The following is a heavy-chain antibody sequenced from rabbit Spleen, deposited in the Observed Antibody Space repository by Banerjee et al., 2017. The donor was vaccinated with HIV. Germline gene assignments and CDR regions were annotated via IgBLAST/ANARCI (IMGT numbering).Heavy chain of an antibody. D-gene: IGHD4-1*01. Sequence: QSLEESGGGLVQPGGSLKLSCKASGFDFSSYGVSWVRQAPGKGLEWIGYIDPIFGSTTYASWVNGRFTISSHNAQNTLYLQLNSLAAADTATYFCVREVAGKFNLWGQGTLVTVS. CDR1: GFDFSSYG. J-gene: IGHJ4*01. CDR3: VREVAGKFNL. CDR2: IDPIFGST. V-gene: IGHV1S7*01.